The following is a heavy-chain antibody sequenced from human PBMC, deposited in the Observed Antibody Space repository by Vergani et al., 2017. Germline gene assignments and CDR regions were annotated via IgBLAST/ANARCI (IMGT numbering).Heavy chain of an antibody. Sequence: QVQLQESGPGLVKPSQTLSLTCTVSGGSISSGDYYWSWIRQPPGKGLEWIGYIDYSGSTYYNPSLKSRVPISVETSKNQFSLKLSSVTAADTAVYYCARDVGNWDYYYYYMDVWGKGTPVTVSS. CDR2: IDYSGST. V-gene: IGHV4-30-4*01. D-gene: IGHD4-23*01. CDR1: GGSISSGDYY. J-gene: IGHJ6*03. CDR3: ARDVGNWDYYYYYMDV.